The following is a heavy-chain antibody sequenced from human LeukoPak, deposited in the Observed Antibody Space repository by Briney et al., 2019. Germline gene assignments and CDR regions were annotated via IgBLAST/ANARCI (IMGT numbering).Heavy chain of an antibody. V-gene: IGHV3-74*01. J-gene: IGHJ4*02. D-gene: IGHD3-10*01. CDR3: AAGLAFGELCSRLDY. Sequence: PGGSLRLSCVASGFTFSNYWMHWVRRVPGKGLEWVARINGDESSKSYAASVKGRFTTSRDNARNTLYLQMRSLRGEDTALYYCAAGLAFGELCSRLDYWGQGAQVTVSS. CDR2: INGDESSK. CDR1: GFTFSNYW.